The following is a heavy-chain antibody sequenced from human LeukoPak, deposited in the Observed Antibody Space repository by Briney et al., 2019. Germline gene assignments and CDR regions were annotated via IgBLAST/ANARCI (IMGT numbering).Heavy chain of an antibody. Sequence: PSQTLSLTCTVSGGSISSGDYYWSWIRQPPGKGLEWIGYIYHSGNTYYNPSLKSRLTISVDTPRNQFSLKLRSVTAADTAVYYCARDEDDFWSGYYDYWGQGTLVTVSS. V-gene: IGHV4-30-4*08. CDR1: GGSISSGDYY. J-gene: IGHJ4*02. CDR3: ARDEDDFWSGYYDY. CDR2: IYHSGNT. D-gene: IGHD3-3*01.